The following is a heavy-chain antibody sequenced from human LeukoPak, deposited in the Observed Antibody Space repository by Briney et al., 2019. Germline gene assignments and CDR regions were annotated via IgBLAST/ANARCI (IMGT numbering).Heavy chain of an antibody. CDR3: ARLAEMATIMPAASDPTPAFDI. D-gene: IGHD5-24*01. Sequence: SGTLSLTCAVSGGSISSSNWWSWVRQPPGKGLEWIGEIYHSGRTNYNPSLKSRVTISVDKSKNQFSLKLSSVTAADPAVYYCARLAEMATIMPAASDPTPAFDIWGQGTMVTVSS. CDR2: IYHSGRT. V-gene: IGHV4-4*02. J-gene: IGHJ3*02. CDR1: GGSISSSNW.